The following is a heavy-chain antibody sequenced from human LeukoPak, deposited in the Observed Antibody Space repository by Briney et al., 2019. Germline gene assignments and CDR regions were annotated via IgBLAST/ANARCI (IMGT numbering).Heavy chain of an antibody. D-gene: IGHD2-15*01. J-gene: IGHJ3*02. V-gene: IGHV4-59*08. CDR3: AGSRGGPLGAFDI. CDR2: IYYSGST. CDR1: GGSISIYY. Sequence: PSETLSLTCTVSGGSISIYYWSWIRQPPGKGLEWIGYIYYSGSTDYNPSLKSRVTISVNTSKNQFSLKLTSVTAADTAVYYCAGSRGGPLGAFDIWGQGTMVTVSS.